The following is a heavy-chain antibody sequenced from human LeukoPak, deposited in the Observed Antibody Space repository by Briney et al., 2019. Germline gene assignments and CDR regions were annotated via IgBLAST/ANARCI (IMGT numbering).Heavy chain of an antibody. V-gene: IGHV1-46*01. J-gene: IGHJ5*02. D-gene: IGHD2-15*01. CDR3: ARDGTHTTLGYCSGGSCRVPYNWFDP. CDR2: INPSGGST. CDR1: GYTFTNYY. Sequence: ASVKVSCKASGYTFTNYYIHWVRQAPGQGLECMGIINPSGGSTSYAQKFQGRVTMTRDMSTSTVYMELSSLRSEDTAVYYCARDGTHTTLGYCSGGSCRVPYNWFDPWGQGTLVTVSS.